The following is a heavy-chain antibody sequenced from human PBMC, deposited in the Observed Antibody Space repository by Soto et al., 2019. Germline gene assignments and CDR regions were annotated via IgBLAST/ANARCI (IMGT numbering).Heavy chain of an antibody. D-gene: IGHD6-13*01. CDR2: INPSGGST. J-gene: IGHJ4*02. Sequence: ASVKVSCKASGYAFTSYYMHWVRKPPGQGLEWMGIINPSGGSTSYAQKFQGRVTMTRDTSTSTVYMELSSLRSEDTAVYYCATAYGYSSSWYEFDYWGQGTLVTVSS. V-gene: IGHV1-46*01. CDR3: ATAYGYSSSWYEFDY. CDR1: GYAFTSYY.